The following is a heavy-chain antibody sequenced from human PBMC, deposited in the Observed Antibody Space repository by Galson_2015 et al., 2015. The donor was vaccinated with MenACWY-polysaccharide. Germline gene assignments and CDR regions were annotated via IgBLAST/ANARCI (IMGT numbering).Heavy chain of an antibody. CDR2: IKHSGLT. Sequence: SETLSLACVVYGGSFTNYYWTWIRQSAGKGLEWIGEIKHSGLTNYNPSLRSRVTVSVDPSKNQFSMNLTSVTAADTGVYYCARAWSSGYYGDFWGQGILVTVSS. CDR1: GGSFTNYY. CDR3: ARAWSSGYYGDF. J-gene: IGHJ4*02. D-gene: IGHD3-3*01. V-gene: IGHV4-34*01.